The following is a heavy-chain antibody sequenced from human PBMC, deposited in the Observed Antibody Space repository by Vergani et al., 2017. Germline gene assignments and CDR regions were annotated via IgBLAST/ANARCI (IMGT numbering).Heavy chain of an antibody. J-gene: IGHJ4*02. CDR3: ARGSRDGYNSFDH. V-gene: IGHV3-30-3*01. D-gene: IGHD5-24*01. CDR1: GFTFSSYA. Sequence: QVQLVESGGGVVQPGRSLRLSCAASGFTFSSYAMHWVRQAPGKGLEWVAVISYDGSNKYYADSVKGRFTISRDNSKNTLYLQMNSLRAEDTAVYYCARGSRDGYNSFDHWGQGTLVTVSS. CDR2: ISYDGSNK.